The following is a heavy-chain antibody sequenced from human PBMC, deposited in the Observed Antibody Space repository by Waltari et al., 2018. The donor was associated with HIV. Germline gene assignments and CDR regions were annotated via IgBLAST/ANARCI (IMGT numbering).Heavy chain of an antibody. CDR2: IYHNGKT. D-gene: IGHD2-21*01. Sequence: QVQLRESGPRLVQTLETLSLSCSVSGSSLVDGYYWALIRKSPDVGLEWIATIYHNGKTDYNPSFGGRVTTSVDISRNRFSLKMTSMRATDTALYFCARDWGLSTGPFDFWGQGIHVTVSS. V-gene: IGHV4-38-2*02. J-gene: IGHJ4*02. CDR1: GSSLVDGYY. CDR3: ARDWGLSTGPFDF.